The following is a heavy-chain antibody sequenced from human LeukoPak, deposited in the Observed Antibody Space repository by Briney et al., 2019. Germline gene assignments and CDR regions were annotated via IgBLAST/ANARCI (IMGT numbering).Heavy chain of an antibody. V-gene: IGHV6-1*01. J-gene: IGHJ4*02. D-gene: IGHD2-15*01. CDR2: TYYRSKWYN. CDR1: GDSVSSNSAA. CDR3: TGSSGGSGEVDY. Sequence: SQTLSLTCAISGDSVSSNSAAWNWIRQSPSRGLEWLGRTYYRSKWYNDYAVSVKSRITINPDTSKNQFPLQLNSVTPEDTAVYYCTGSSGGSGEVDYWGQGTLVTVSS.